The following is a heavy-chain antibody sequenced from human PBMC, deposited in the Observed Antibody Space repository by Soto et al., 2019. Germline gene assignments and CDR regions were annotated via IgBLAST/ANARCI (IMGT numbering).Heavy chain of an antibody. CDR1: GYTFTSYY. D-gene: IGHD3-22*01. CDR3: ARAETYYYDSSGYFADY. V-gene: IGHV1-46*01. CDR2: INPSGGST. J-gene: IGHJ4*02. Sequence: ASVKVSCKASGYTFTSYYMHWVRQAPGQGLEWMGIINPSGGSTSYAQKFQGRVTMTRDTSTSTVYMELSSLRSEDTAVYHCARAETYYYDSSGYFADYWGQGTLVTVSS.